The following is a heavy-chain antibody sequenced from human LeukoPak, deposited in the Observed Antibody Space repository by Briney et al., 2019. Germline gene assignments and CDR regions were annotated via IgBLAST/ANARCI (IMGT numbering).Heavy chain of an antibody. D-gene: IGHD3-10*01. Sequence: ASVKVSCKASGYTFTDYYIHWVRQAPGQGLEWMGWINPNSGGTNYAQKFQGRVTMTRDTSISTAYMELSRLASDETAVYYCARDVWFGERNFDYWGQGTLVTVSS. V-gene: IGHV1-2*02. CDR3: ARDVWFGERNFDY. CDR1: GYTFTDYY. CDR2: INPNSGGT. J-gene: IGHJ4*02.